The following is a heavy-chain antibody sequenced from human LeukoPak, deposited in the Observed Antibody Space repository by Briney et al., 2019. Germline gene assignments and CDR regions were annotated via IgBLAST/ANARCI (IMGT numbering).Heavy chain of an antibody. J-gene: IGHJ4*02. CDR3: TTSSGWNDY. Sequence: TGGSLRLSCAASGFTFSNAWMSWVRQAPGKGLEWVGRIKSKTDGGTTDYSAPVKGRFTISRYDSTNTLYLQMNSLKTEDTAVYYGTTSSGWNDYWGQGTLVTVSS. CDR2: IKSKTDGGTT. CDR1: GFTFSNAW. D-gene: IGHD6-19*01. V-gene: IGHV3-15*01.